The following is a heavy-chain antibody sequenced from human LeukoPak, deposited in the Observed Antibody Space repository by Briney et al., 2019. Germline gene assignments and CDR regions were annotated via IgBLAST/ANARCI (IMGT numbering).Heavy chain of an antibody. Sequence: SETLSLTYAVYGGSFSGYYWSWIRQPPGKGLEWIGEINHSGSTNYNPSLKSRVTISVDTSKNQFSLKLSSVTAADTAVYYCARGLSGSSFDYWGQGTLVTVSS. CDR2: INHSGST. V-gene: IGHV4-34*01. CDR3: ARGLSGSSFDY. J-gene: IGHJ4*02. CDR1: GGSFSGYY. D-gene: IGHD5-12*01.